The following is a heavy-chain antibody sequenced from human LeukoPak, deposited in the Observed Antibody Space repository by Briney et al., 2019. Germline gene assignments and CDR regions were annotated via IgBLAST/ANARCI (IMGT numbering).Heavy chain of an antibody. D-gene: IGHD3-10*01. CDR2: IYCSGST. CDR3: ARSPRGGFGELLSPIDY. Sequence: SETLSLTCTVSGGSISSSSYYWGWIRQPPGKGLEWIGSIYCSGSTYYNPSLKSRVTISVDTSKNQFSLKLSSVTAADTAVYYCARSPRGGFGELLSPIDYWGQGTLVTVSS. J-gene: IGHJ4*02. V-gene: IGHV4-39*01. CDR1: GGSISSSSYY.